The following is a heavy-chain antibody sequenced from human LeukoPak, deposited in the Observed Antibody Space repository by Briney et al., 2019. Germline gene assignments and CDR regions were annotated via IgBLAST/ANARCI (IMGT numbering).Heavy chain of an antibody. D-gene: IGHD3-22*01. J-gene: IGHJ4*02. Sequence: PGGSLRLSCAASGFTASSNYMSWVRQAPGKGLEWVSVLYSDESTYYTDSVKGRFTISRDNFKNTLYLQMNNLRAEDTAVYYCARAAYDSNGYTANHDYWGQGTLVTVSS. CDR3: ARAAYDSNGYTANHDY. CDR2: LYSDEST. CDR1: GFTASSNY. V-gene: IGHV3-53*01.